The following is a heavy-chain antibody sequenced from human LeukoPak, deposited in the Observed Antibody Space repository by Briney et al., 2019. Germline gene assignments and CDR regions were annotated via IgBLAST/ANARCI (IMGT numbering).Heavy chain of an antibody. J-gene: IGHJ4*02. CDR2: ISSSSSFI. CDR3: AKNRESSLSHFDC. D-gene: IGHD6-6*01. Sequence: GGSLRLSCAPSGLTFSIYSVKWVRQAPGRVREWVSSISSSSSFISYADSVQGRFTISRDNAKNSLYLQMNSLRAEDTAVYYCAKNRESSLSHFDCWGQGTLVTVSS. V-gene: IGHV3-21*06. CDR1: GLTFSIYS.